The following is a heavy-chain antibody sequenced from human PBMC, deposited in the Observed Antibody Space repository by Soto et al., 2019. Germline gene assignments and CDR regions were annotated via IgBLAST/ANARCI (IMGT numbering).Heavy chain of an antibody. D-gene: IGHD6-19*01. Sequence: SVSNAWMNWVRQAPGKGLEWVGRIKSKTDGGTTDYAAPVKGRFTISRDDSKNTLYLQMNSLKTEDTAVYYCTTDLESSVWMDYFDYWGQGTLVTVSS. V-gene: IGHV3-15*07. CDR2: IKSKTDGGTT. CDR1: SVSNAW. J-gene: IGHJ4*02. CDR3: TTDLESSVWMDYFDY.